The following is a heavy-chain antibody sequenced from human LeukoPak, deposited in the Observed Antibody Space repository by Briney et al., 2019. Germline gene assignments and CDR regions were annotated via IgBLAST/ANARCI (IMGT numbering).Heavy chain of an antibody. CDR3: ARSNYRVPAATYNWFDP. CDR2: IIPIFGTA. J-gene: IGHJ5*02. Sequence: SVKVSCKASGGTFSSYAISWVRQAPGRGLEWMGGIIPIFGTANYAQKFQGRVTITADESTSTAYMGLSSLRSEDTAVYYCARSNYRVPAATYNWFDPWGQGTLVTVSS. V-gene: IGHV1-69*01. D-gene: IGHD2-2*01. CDR1: GGTFSSYA.